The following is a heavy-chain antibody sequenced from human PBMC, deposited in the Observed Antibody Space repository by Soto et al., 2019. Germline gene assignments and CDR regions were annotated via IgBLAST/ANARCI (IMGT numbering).Heavy chain of an antibody. D-gene: IGHD4-17*01. CDR1: GGSSSGDY. J-gene: IGHJ4*02. V-gene: IGHV4-59*01. CDR2: TYYSGNT. CDR3: ARGKGDDYGFDY. Sequence: PSEILSLTCTVLGGSSSGDYWNWIRQPPGKGLEWIAFTYYSGNTDYNPSLKSRVTISLDTSKNHLSLRLSSVTAADTAVYYCARGKGDDYGFDYWGPGTLVTVSS.